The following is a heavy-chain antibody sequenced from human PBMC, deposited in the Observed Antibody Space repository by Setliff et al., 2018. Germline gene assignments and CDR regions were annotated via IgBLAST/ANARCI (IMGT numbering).Heavy chain of an antibody. CDR1: GGTFSSYG. Sequence: SVKVSCKASGGTFSSYGISWVRQAPGQGLEWMGGTIPIFGTTNYAQKFQGRVTVITDESTSTAYMELSSLTSADTAVYYCAREGVDTRSSTDYRYYMDVWGKGTTVTVSS. CDR3: AREGVDTRSSTDYRYYMDV. J-gene: IGHJ6*03. V-gene: IGHV1-69*05. D-gene: IGHD5-18*01. CDR2: TIPIFGTT.